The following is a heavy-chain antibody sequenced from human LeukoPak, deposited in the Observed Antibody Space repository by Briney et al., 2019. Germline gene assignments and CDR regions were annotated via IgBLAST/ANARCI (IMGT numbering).Heavy chain of an antibody. Sequence: PGGSLRLSCAASGFTFSRNAMSWVREAPGKGLEWVSSITTSSSYIYYADSVKGRFTISRDNAKNSLYLQMNSLRAEDTAVYYCARGFLGITLLLGAFDIWGQGTMVTVSS. CDR2: ITTSSSYI. CDR3: ARGFLGITLLLGAFDI. V-gene: IGHV3-21*01. J-gene: IGHJ3*02. D-gene: IGHD3-10*01. CDR1: GFTFSRNA.